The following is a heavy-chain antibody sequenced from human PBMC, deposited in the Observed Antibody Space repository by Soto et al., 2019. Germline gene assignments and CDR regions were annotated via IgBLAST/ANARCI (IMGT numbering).Heavy chain of an antibody. CDR1: GFSISTSGVG. Sequence: QITLKESGPTLVKPTQTLTLTCTFSGFSISTSGVGVGWIRQRPGKALEWLALIYWDDDKRYSPSLKSRPTIAQDTSKNQVAITMTNMDPGDASTYYCAHRNIPPEYCSGGSCYRQGSGYFDFWGQGTLVTVSS. J-gene: IGHJ4*02. CDR3: AHRNIPPEYCSGGSCYRQGSGYFDF. CDR2: IYWDDDK. D-gene: IGHD2-15*01. V-gene: IGHV2-5*02.